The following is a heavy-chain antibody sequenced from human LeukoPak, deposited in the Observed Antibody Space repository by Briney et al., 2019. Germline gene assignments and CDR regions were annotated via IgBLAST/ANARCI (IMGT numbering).Heavy chain of an antibody. CDR3: ARDRRYTEYYGMDV. J-gene: IGHJ6*04. CDR2: IIPVFGTT. D-gene: IGHD2/OR15-2a*01. V-gene: IGHV1-69*13. CDR1: GGTFSSYA. Sequence: GASVKVSCKASGGTFSSYAITWIRQAPGQGLGWMGEIIPVFGTTNYAQNFQGRVTITADESTTTAYMELSSLRSEDTAVYYCARDRRYTEYYGMDVWGKATTVTVSS.